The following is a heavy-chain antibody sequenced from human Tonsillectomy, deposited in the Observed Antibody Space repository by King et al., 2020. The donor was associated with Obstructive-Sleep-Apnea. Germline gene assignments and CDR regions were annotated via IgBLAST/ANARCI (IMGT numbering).Heavy chain of an antibody. CDR3: ARRWKLSLDW. D-gene: IGHD5-24*01. Sequence: VQLVESGGGLVQPGGSLRLSCAASEFIFSNYWMSWVRQAPGKGLEWVASIKQDGGETSYVDSVKGRFTISRDNAENSLYLQMSSLRVEDTAAYYCARRWKLSLDWWGQGTLVTVSS. CDR1: EFIFSNYW. V-gene: IGHV3-7*01. J-gene: IGHJ4*02. CDR2: IKQDGGET.